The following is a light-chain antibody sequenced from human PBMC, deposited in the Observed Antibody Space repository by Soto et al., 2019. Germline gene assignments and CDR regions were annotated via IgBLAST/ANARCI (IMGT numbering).Light chain of an antibody. Sequence: DIKMTQSPSTLSGSVGDRVTITCRASQTISSWLAWYQQKPGKAPKLLIYKASTLKSGVPSRFSGSGSGTEFTLTISSLLPEDFATYHCQQLNTLPFTFGQGTRLEIK. CDR1: QTISSW. V-gene: IGKV1-5*03. CDR3: QQLNTLPFT. J-gene: IGKJ5*01. CDR2: KAS.